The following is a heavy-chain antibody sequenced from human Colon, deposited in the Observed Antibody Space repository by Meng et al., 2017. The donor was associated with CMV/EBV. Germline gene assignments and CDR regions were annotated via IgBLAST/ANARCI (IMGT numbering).Heavy chain of an antibody. J-gene: IGHJ4*01. V-gene: IGHV3-23*01. CDR1: GFIFDKFA. CDR3: AKALNLVVPAAAYFHS. D-gene: IGHD2-2*01. CDR2: ITGSGAVT. Sequence: GGSLRLSCAASGFIFDKFAMHWVRRAPGKGLEWVSAITGSGAVTYYADSVKGRFTISRDNSKSTLYLQMNSLRAEDTAVYFCAKALNLVVPAAAYFHSWGNGTLVTVSS.